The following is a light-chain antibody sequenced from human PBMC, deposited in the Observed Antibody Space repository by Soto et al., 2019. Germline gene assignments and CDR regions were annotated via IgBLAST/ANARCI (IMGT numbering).Light chain of an antibody. Sequence: EIVLTQSPGTLSLSPGERAPLSCRASQSVKFIYLAWYQQKPGQAPRLLIYGASSRATGIPDRFSGSGSGTDFTLTISRLEPEDFAVYYCQQYGSSPLTFGGGTKVEIK. CDR3: QQYGSSPLT. CDR1: QSVKFIY. CDR2: GAS. V-gene: IGKV3-20*01. J-gene: IGKJ4*01.